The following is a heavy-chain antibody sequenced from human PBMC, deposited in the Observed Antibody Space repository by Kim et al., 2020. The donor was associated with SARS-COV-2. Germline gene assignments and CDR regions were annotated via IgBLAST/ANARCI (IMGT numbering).Heavy chain of an antibody. CDR2: ISWNSGSI. J-gene: IGHJ4*02. V-gene: IGHV3-9*01. CDR3: AKDSWPLATHLFDY. Sequence: GGSLRLSCAASGFTFDDYAMHWVRQAPGKGLEWVSGISWNSGSIGYADSVKGRFTISRDNAKNSLYLQMNSLRAEDTALYYCAKDSWPLATHLFDYWGQGTLVTVSS. CDR1: GFTFDDYA. D-gene: IGHD5-12*01.